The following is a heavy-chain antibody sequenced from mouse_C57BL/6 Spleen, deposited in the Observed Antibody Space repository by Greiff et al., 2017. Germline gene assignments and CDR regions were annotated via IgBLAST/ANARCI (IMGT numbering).Heavy chain of an antibody. Sequence: ESGPGLVKPSQSLSLTCSVTGYSITSGYYWNWIRQFPGNKQEWMGYISYDGNNNYHPSLKNRISITRDTSKNQFFLKLNSVTTEDTATYYCARDEGLLLRSFWGQGTSVTVSS. CDR3: ARDEGLLLRSF. D-gene: IGHD1-1*01. V-gene: IGHV3-6*01. CDR1: GYSITSGYY. J-gene: IGHJ4*01. CDR2: ISYDGNN.